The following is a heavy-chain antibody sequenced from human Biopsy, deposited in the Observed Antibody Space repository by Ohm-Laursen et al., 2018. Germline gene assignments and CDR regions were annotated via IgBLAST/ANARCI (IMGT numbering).Heavy chain of an antibody. D-gene: IGHD3-10*01. V-gene: IGHV3-11*01. CDR1: GFTFRDYC. CDR2: ITNSGGTV. Sequence: SLRLSCSASGFTFRDYCMIWIRQPPGKGLEWVSYITNSGGTVYYEDSVKGRFTVPRDNAKNSLYLQMDRLRAEDTALYYCARPPWGHAYGYYNGMDVWGQGTTVIVSS. J-gene: IGHJ6*02. CDR3: ARPPWGHAYGYYNGMDV.